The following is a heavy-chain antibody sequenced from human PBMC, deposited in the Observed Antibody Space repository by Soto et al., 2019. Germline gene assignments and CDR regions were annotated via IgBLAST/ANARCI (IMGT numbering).Heavy chain of an antibody. CDR1: GFTFSSYS. D-gene: IGHD3-22*01. CDR2: ISSSSSTI. Sequence: EVQLVESAGGLVQPGGSLRLSCAASGFTFSSYSMNWVRQAPGKGLEWVSYISSSSSTIYYADSVKGRFTISRDNAKNSLYLQMNSLRDEDTAVYYCARGNYYDSSGYYRLTYYYYGMDVWGQGTTVTVSS. V-gene: IGHV3-48*02. J-gene: IGHJ6*02. CDR3: ARGNYYDSSGYYRLTYYYYGMDV.